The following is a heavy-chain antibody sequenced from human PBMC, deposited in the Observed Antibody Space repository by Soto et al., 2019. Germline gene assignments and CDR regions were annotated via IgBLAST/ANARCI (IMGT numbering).Heavy chain of an antibody. Sequence: SVKFSCKASGGTFSSYAIIWVRQAPGQGLEWMGGIIPIFGTANYAQKFQGRVTITADESTSTAYLELSSLRSEHTALHHCARTDRVSYYYFDYWGQGTLVPVSS. D-gene: IGHD1-26*01. CDR3: ARTDRVSYYYFDY. V-gene: IGHV1-69*13. CDR1: GGTFSSYA. J-gene: IGHJ4*02. CDR2: IIPIFGTA.